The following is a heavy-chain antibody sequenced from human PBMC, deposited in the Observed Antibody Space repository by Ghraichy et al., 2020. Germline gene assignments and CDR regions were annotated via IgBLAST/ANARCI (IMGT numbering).Heavy chain of an antibody. V-gene: IGHV3-30*04. CDR2: ISYDGTRK. J-gene: IGHJ3*01. CDR3: ARDQAPPVKGDYVQDSFDV. Sequence: GGSLRLSCAGSGFSFSRYAMHWVRQAPGKGLEWVVVISYDGTRKYYADSVKGRFTISRDNSQNTLYLQMNSLRVEDTAMYYCARDQAPPVKGDYVQDSFDVWGQGTKVTISS. D-gene: IGHD4-17*01. CDR1: GFSFSRYA.